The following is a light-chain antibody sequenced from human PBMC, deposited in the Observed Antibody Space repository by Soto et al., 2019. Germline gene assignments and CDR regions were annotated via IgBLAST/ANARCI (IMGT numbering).Light chain of an antibody. J-gene: IGKJ1*01. CDR1: QSISNW. V-gene: IGKV1-5*01. CDR2: HAS. Sequence: DIQMTQSPSTLSASVGDGVTITCRASQSISNWLAWYQQKPGTAPKVLTYHASNLQSGVPSRFSGSGSGTEFTLTISSLQSDDFATFYCQQYNTYSWTFGQGTKVDIK. CDR3: QQYNTYSWT.